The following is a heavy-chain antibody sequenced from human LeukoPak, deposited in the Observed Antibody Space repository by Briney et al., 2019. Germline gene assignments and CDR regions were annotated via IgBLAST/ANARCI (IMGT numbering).Heavy chain of an antibody. CDR3: ARGLGILRF. D-gene: IGHD6-13*01. CDR2: MNHSGST. Sequence: SETLSLTCAVYGGSFSGYYWSWIRQPPGKGLEWIGEMNHSGSTNNNPPLKSRVTFSVDTSKNQFSLKLSSVTAADTAVYYCARGLGILRFWGQEPWSPSPQ. J-gene: IGHJ4*01. CDR1: GGSFSGYY. V-gene: IGHV4-34*01.